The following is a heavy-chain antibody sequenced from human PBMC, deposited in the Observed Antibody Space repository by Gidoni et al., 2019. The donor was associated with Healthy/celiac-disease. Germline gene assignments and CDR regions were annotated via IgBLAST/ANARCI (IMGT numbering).Heavy chain of an antibody. CDR3: AREIYDILTGSPFAFDI. D-gene: IGHD3-9*01. V-gene: IGHV3-11*06. CDR1: GFTFSYYY. Sequence: QVQLVESGGGLVKPGGSLRLSCAASGFTFSYYYMSWIRQAPGKGLEWVSYISSSSSYTNYADSVKGRFTISRDNAKNSLYLQMNSLRAEDTAVYYCAREIYDILTGSPFAFDIWGQGTMVTVSS. CDR2: ISSSSSYT. J-gene: IGHJ3*02.